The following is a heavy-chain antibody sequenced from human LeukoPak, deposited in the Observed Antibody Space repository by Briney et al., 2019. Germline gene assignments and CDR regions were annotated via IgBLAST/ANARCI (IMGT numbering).Heavy chain of an antibody. D-gene: IGHD3-22*01. CDR3: ARQAPTYYYDSSGPYYFDY. CDR1: GYSFTSYW. Sequence: GESLKISCKGSGYSFTSYWIGWMRQMPGKGLEWMGIIYPGDSDTRYSPSFQGQVTISADKSISTAYLQWSSLKASDTAMYYCARQAPTYYYDSSGPYYFDYWGQGTLVTVSS. J-gene: IGHJ4*02. CDR2: IYPGDSDT. V-gene: IGHV5-51*01.